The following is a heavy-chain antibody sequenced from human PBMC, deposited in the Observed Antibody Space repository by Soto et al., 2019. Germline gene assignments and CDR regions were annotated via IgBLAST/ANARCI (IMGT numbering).Heavy chain of an antibody. V-gene: IGHV3-11*05. Sequence: QVQLVESGGGLVKPGGSLRLSCAASGFTFSDYYMSWIRQAPGKGLEWVSYISSSSSYTNYADSVKGRFTISRDNAKNSPYLQMNSLRAEDTAVYYCARDLISWGSGSYYWGQGTLVTVSS. CDR1: GFTFSDYY. CDR2: ISSSSSYT. J-gene: IGHJ4*02. D-gene: IGHD3-10*01. CDR3: ARDLISWGSGSYY.